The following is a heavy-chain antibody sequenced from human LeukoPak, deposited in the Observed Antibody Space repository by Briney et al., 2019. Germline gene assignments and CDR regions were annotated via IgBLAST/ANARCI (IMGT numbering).Heavy chain of an antibody. CDR2: ISGSGGST. J-gene: IGHJ3*02. CDR1: GFTFSSYA. V-gene: IGHV3-23*01. D-gene: IGHD3-22*01. CDR3: AKRDYYDSSRSPAFDI. Sequence: GGSLRLSCAASGFTFSSYAMSWVRQAPGKGLEWVSAISGSGGSTYYADSVKGRFTISRDNSKNTLYLQMNSLRAEDTAVYYCAKRDYYDSSRSPAFDIWGQGTMVTVPS.